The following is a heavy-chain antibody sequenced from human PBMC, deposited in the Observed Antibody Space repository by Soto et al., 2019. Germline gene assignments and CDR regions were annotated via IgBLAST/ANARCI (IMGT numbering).Heavy chain of an antibody. CDR2: IFYRGNT. J-gene: IGHJ4*01. V-gene: IGHV4-59*08. CDR3: ARHDGFSSGWIFDY. Sequence: PSETLSLTCTVSGDSISSYYWSWIRQPPGKGLEWIGSIFYRGNTDSNPSLKSRVTISVDTSNNQLSLKLRSVTAADTAVYYCARHDGFSSGWIFDYWGHGTLVTVSS. D-gene: IGHD6-19*01. CDR1: GDSISSYY.